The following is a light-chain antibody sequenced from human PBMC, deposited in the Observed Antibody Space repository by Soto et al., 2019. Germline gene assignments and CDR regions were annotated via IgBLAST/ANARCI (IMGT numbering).Light chain of an antibody. CDR3: QQYKTYTYT. V-gene: IGKV1-5*03. Sequence: DIQMTQSPSTLSASVGDRVTITCRASQSIDRWLAWYQQKPGKAPKLLIYRASSLESGVPSRFIGRGSGTEFTFTISSLQPDDFATYYCQQYKTYTYTFAQGTKLEIK. CDR1: QSIDRW. J-gene: IGKJ2*01. CDR2: RAS.